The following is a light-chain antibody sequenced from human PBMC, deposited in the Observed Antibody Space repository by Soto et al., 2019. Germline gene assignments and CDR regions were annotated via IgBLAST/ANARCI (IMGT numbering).Light chain of an antibody. Sequence: QSALTQPASVSGSPGQSITISCTGTSSDIGDYNYVSWYQQHPGKAPQLMIYEVSNRPSGVSNRFSGSKSGNTASLTISGLQAEDEADYYCISYTSSSTYVFGTGTKLTVL. V-gene: IGLV2-14*01. J-gene: IGLJ1*01. CDR3: ISYTSSSTYV. CDR2: EVS. CDR1: SSDIGDYNY.